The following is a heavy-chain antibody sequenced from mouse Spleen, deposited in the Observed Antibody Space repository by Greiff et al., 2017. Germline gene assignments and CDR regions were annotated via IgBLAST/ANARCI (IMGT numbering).Heavy chain of an antibody. Sequence: VKLLESGAELVRPGASVTLSCKASGYTFTDYEMHWVKQTPVHGLEWIGAIDPETGGTAYNQKFKGKAILTADKSSSTAYMELRSLTSEDSAVYYCTRRSFDGYSYYFDYWGQGTTLTVSS. J-gene: IGHJ2*01. CDR3: TRRSFDGYSYYFDY. CDR2: IDPETGGT. D-gene: IGHD2-3*01. CDR1: GYTFTDYE. V-gene: IGHV1-15*01.